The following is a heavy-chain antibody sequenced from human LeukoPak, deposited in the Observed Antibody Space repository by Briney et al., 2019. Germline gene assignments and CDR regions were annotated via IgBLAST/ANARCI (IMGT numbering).Heavy chain of an antibody. CDR1: GFTFSSYS. J-gene: IGHJ4*02. Sequence: PGGSLRLSCAASGFTFSSYSMNWVRQAPGKGLEWVSYISSSSSTIYYADSVKGRFTISRDNAKNSLYLQMNSLRAEDTAVYYCARGEWRYGGKQIDYWGQGTLVTVSS. V-gene: IGHV3-48*01. CDR3: ARGEWRYGGKQIDY. CDR2: ISSSSSTI. D-gene: IGHD4-23*01.